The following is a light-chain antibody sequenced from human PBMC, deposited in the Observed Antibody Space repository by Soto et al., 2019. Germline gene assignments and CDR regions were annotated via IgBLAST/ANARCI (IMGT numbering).Light chain of an antibody. CDR3: QQYSNWPSWT. V-gene: IGKV3-15*01. Sequence: EKVMTQSPATLSMSPGERATLSCRASQSVSSFLAWYQQKPGQAPRLLIYGASTRATGIPARFSGSGSGTELTLTISSLQSEYFAVYYCQQYSNWPSWTFGQGTKVEVK. CDR1: QSVSSF. J-gene: IGKJ1*01. CDR2: GAS.